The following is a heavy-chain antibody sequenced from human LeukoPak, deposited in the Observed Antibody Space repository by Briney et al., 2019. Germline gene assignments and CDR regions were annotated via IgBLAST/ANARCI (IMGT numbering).Heavy chain of an antibody. CDR2: IRYDGSNK. V-gene: IGHV3-30*02. J-gene: IGHJ4*02. D-gene: IGHD3-9*01. CDR1: GFTFSNYG. CDR3: AKVLVGSKGNYFDY. Sequence: GGSLRLSCAASGFTFSNYGMHWVRQAPGKGLEWVAFIRYDGSNKYYADSVEARFTISRDNSKNTLYLQMNSLRAEDTAVYYCAKVLVGSKGNYFDYWGQGTLVTVSS.